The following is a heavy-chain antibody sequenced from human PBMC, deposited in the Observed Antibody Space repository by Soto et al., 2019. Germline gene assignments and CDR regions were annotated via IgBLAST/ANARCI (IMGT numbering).Heavy chain of an antibody. Sequence: GESLKISCAASGFTFSSYAMSWVRQAPGKGLEWVSAISGSGGSTYYADSVKGRFTISRDNSKNTLYLQMNSLRAEDTAVYYCAKTSSFTIVVVPKNWFDPWGQGTLVTVSS. V-gene: IGHV3-23*01. J-gene: IGHJ5*02. CDR3: AKTSSFTIVVVPKNWFDP. CDR2: ISGSGGST. D-gene: IGHD3-22*01. CDR1: GFTFSSYA.